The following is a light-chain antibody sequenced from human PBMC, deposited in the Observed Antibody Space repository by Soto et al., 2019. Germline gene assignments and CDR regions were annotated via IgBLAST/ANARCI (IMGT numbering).Light chain of an antibody. V-gene: IGKV3-20*01. Sequence: EIVLTQSPGTLSLSPGERATLSCRASQSVSSSYLARYQQKPGQAPRLLIYGASSRATGIPDRFSGSGSGTDFTLTISRLEPEDFAVYYCQQYGISPTFGQGTKLEIK. J-gene: IGKJ2*01. CDR2: GAS. CDR3: QQYGISPT. CDR1: QSVSSSY.